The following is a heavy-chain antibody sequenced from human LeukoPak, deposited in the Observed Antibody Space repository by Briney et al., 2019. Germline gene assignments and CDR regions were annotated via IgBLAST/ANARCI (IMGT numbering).Heavy chain of an antibody. V-gene: IGHV3-23*01. CDR2: ISGSGGST. D-gene: IGHD3-3*01. J-gene: IGHJ4*02. CDR1: GFTFSSYA. Sequence: SGGSLRLSCAASGFTFSSYAMSWVRQAPGKGLEWVSAISGSGGSTYYADSVKGRFTISRDNSKNMLYLQMNSLRAEDTAVYYCAKVTSYYDFWTEWGQGTLVTVSS. CDR3: AKVTSYYDFWTE.